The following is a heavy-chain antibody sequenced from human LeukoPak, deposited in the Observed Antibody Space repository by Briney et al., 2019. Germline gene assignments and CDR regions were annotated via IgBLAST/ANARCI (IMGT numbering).Heavy chain of an antibody. CDR1: GYTFTGYY. J-gene: IGHJ5*02. Sequence: ASVKVSCKASGYTFTGYYMHWVRQAPGQGLEWMGWINPNSGGTNYAQKFQGRVTMTRDTSISTAYMELSRLGSDDTAVYYCARDSAYYYDSSGYYYGSIGNWFDPWGQGTLVTVSS. V-gene: IGHV1-2*02. CDR3: ARDSAYYYDSSGYYYGSIGNWFDP. CDR2: INPNSGGT. D-gene: IGHD3-22*01.